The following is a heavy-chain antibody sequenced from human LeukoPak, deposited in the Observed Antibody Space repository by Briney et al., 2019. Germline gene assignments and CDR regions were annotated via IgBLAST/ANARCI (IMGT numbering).Heavy chain of an antibody. CDR3: ARDMLGDVFDI. CDR2: IYYSGST. Sequence: PSETLSLTCTVSGGSISSYYWSWIRQPPGKGLEWIGYIYYSGSTNYNPSLKSRVTISVDTSKNQFSLKLTSVTAADTAVYYCARDMLGDVFDIWGQGTMVTVSS. D-gene: IGHD1-26*01. CDR1: GGSISSYY. J-gene: IGHJ3*02. V-gene: IGHV4-59*12.